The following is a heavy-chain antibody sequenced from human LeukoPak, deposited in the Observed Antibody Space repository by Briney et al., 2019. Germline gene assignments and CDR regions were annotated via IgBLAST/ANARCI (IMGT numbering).Heavy chain of an antibody. J-gene: IGHJ4*02. CDR2: IYPDNSDT. D-gene: IGHD3-22*01. Sequence: GESLKISCQGSGYSFTTYWIAWVRQMPGKGLEWIGIIYPDNSDTRYSPSFQGQVTISADKSISTAYLQWSSLKASDTAMYYCARHAAGTFYYDYYFDYWGQGTLVTVSS. V-gene: IGHV5-51*01. CDR3: ARHAAGTFYYDYYFDY. CDR1: GYSFTTYW.